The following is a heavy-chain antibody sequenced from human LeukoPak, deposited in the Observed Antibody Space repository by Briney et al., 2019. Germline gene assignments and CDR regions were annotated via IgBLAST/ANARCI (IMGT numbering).Heavy chain of an antibody. CDR3: AKDLSGYSSGWFDY. Sequence: PGGSLRLSCAASGFTFSSYGMHWVRQAPGKGLEWVAVIWYGGSNKYYADSVKGRFTISRDNSKNTLYLQMNSLRAEDTAVYYCAKDLSGYSSGWFDYWGQGTLVTVSS. D-gene: IGHD6-19*01. V-gene: IGHV3-30*02. CDR2: IWYGGSNK. J-gene: IGHJ4*02. CDR1: GFTFSSYG.